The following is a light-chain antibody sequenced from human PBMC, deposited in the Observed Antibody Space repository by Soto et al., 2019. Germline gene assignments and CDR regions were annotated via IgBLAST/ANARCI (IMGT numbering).Light chain of an antibody. J-gene: IGKJ1*01. Sequence: DIQMTQSPSSLSASVGDRVTITCRASQSISSYLNWYQQRPGKAPNLLIYDATRLHSGVPPRFSGSGYGTDFNLTITSLQLEDFATYYCQQSDVSPRTFGQGTKVEIK. CDR2: DAT. CDR1: QSISSY. V-gene: IGKV1-39*01. CDR3: QQSDVSPRT.